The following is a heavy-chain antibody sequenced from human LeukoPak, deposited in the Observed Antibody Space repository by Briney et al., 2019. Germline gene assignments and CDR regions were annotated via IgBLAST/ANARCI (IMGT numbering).Heavy chain of an antibody. J-gene: IGHJ6*03. V-gene: IGHV4-34*01. CDR2: INHNGST. D-gene: IGHD6-19*01. Sequence: PSETLSLTCAVYGGSFSGYYWSWIRQPPGKGLEWIGEINHNGSTNYNPSLKSRVTISVDTSKNQFSLKMSSVTAADTAVYYCARHPSYSSGWYPYYYYYYMDVWGKGTTVTISS. CDR1: GGSFSGYY. CDR3: ARHPSYSSGWYPYYYYYYMDV.